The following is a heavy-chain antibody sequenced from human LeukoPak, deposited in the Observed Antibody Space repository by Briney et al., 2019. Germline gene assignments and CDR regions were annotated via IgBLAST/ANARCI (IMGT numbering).Heavy chain of an antibody. CDR2: ISSSSSTI. J-gene: IGHJ6*03. CDR3: ARDRQGLGYDSSGYYYMDV. D-gene: IGHD3-22*01. Sequence: PGGSLRLSCAASGFTFSSYSMNWVRQAPGKGLEWVSYISSSSSTIYYADSVKGRFTISRDNSKNTLYLQMNSLRAEDTAVYYCARDRQGLGYDSSGYYYMDVWGKGTTVTVSS. V-gene: IGHV3-48*01. CDR1: GFTFSSYS.